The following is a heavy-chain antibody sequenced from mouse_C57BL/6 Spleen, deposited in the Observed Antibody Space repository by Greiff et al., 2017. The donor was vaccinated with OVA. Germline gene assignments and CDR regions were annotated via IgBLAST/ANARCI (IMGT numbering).Heavy chain of an antibody. Sequence: QVQLKQPGTELVKPGASVKLSCKASGYTFTSYWMHWVKQRPGQGLEWIGNINPSNGGTNYNEKFKSKATLTVDKSSSTAYMQLSSLTSEDSAVYYCARGDGYDGYFDVWGTGTTVTVSS. J-gene: IGHJ1*03. CDR3: ARGDGYDGYFDV. CDR2: INPSNGGT. V-gene: IGHV1-53*01. D-gene: IGHD2-2*01. CDR1: GYTFTSYW.